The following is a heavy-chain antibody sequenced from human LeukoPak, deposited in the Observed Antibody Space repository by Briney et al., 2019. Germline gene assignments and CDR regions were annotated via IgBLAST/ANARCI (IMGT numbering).Heavy chain of an antibody. CDR3: ARGVAGTPLTDY. D-gene: IGHD6-19*01. V-gene: IGHV1-2*02. CDR1: GYTFTGYF. J-gene: IGHJ4*02. CDR2: INPNSGGT. Sequence: ASVPVSCKSSGYTFTGYFVHWVRQAPGQGLEWMGWINPNSGGTNYAQKFQGRVTMTRDTSISIAYMELSRLRSDDTAVYYCARGVAGTPLTDYWGQGTLVRVSS.